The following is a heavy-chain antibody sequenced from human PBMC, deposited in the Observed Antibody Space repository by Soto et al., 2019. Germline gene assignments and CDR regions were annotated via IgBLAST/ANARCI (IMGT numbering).Heavy chain of an antibody. CDR1: GYTFTSYA. D-gene: IGHD6-19*01. V-gene: IGHV1-3*01. CDR3: ASSYSSGWYPSYYYYGMDV. CDR2: INAGNGNT. J-gene: IGHJ6*02. Sequence: ASVKVSCKASGYTFTSYAMHWVRQAPGQRLEWMGWINAGNGNTKYSQKFQGRVTITRDTSASTAYMELSSLRSEDTAVYYCASSYSSGWYPSYYYYGMDVWGQGTTVTVS.